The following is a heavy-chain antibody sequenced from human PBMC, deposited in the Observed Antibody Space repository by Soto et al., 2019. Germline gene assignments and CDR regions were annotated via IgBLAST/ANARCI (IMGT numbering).Heavy chain of an antibody. V-gene: IGHV3-48*01. CDR2: ISSSSNTM. J-gene: IGHJ2*01. CDR3: ARDPLWGTAMVLWYFDL. D-gene: IGHD5-18*01. CDR1: GFTFSSYT. Sequence: GGSLRLSCAASGFTFSSYTMSWVRLAPGKGLEWVSYISSSSNTMYYADSVKGRFTISRDNAKNSLYLQMNSLRAEDTAVYYCARDPLWGTAMVLWYFDLWGRGTLVTVSS.